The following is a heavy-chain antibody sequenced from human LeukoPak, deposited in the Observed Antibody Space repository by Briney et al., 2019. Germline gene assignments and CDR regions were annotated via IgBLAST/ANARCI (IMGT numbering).Heavy chain of an antibody. D-gene: IGHD5-24*01. CDR1: GFTVSSNY. J-gene: IGHJ4*02. CDR3: ARDRSDGYNKNDY. CDR2: IYSGGST. Sequence: GGSLRLSCAASGFTVSSNYMSWVRQAPGKGLEWVSVIYSGGSTYYADSVKGRFTISRDNSKNTLYLQMNSLRAEDTAVYYCARDRSDGYNKNDYWGQGTLVTVSS. V-gene: IGHV3-66*01.